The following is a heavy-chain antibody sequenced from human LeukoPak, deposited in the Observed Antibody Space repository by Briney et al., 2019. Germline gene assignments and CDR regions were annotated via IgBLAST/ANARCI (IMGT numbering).Heavy chain of an antibody. V-gene: IGHV4-31*03. CDR2: ISYSGDT. J-gene: IGHJ4*02. Sequence: SETLSLTCTVSGGSISSDGYYWTWIRQHPGKGLEWIGHISYSGDTYYNPSLKSRVTMSVDTSKNHFSLKLSSVTAADTAVYYCARARSGSYPKFDCWGQGTLVTVSS. CDR3: ARARSGSYPKFDC. D-gene: IGHD1-26*01. CDR1: GGSISSDGYY.